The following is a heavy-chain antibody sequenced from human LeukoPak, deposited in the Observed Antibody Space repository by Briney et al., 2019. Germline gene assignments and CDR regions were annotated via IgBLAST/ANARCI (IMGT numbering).Heavy chain of an antibody. J-gene: IGHJ6*02. Sequence: GGSLRLSCAASGFTFSSYGMHWVHQAPGKGLEWVAVISYDGSNKYYADSVKGRFTISRDNSKNTLYLQMNSLRAEDTAVYYCAKDQELGSYYYYGMDVWGQGTMVTVSS. CDR1: GFTFSSYG. D-gene: IGHD1-26*01. CDR3: AKDQELGSYYYYGMDV. CDR2: ISYDGSNK. V-gene: IGHV3-30*18.